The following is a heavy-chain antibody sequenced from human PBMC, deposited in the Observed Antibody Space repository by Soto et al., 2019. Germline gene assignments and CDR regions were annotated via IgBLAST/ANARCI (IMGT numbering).Heavy chain of an antibody. J-gene: IGHJ5*02. CDR1: GGSISSSSYY. CDR2: IYYSGST. Sequence: QLQLQESGPGLVKPSETLSLTCTVSGGSISSSSYYWGWIRQPPGKGLEWIGRIYYSGSTYYNPSRRCRVTMSLDTSKTQFSLKLSSVTAADTAVYYCATSSWFDPWGQGTLVTVSS. V-gene: IGHV4-39*01. CDR3: ATSSWFDP.